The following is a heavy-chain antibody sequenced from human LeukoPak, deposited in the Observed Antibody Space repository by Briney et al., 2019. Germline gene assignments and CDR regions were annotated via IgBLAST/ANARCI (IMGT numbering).Heavy chain of an antibody. J-gene: IGHJ4*02. V-gene: IGHV3-21*01. CDR2: ISSSSSYI. Sequence: GALRLSCAASGFTFSSYSMNWVRQAPGKGLEWVSSISSSSSYIYYADSVKGRFTISRDNAKNSLYLQMNSLRAEDTAVYYCARGGYCSSTSCYTTPYYFDYWGQGTLVTVSS. CDR3: ARGGYCSSTSCYTTPYYFDY. D-gene: IGHD2-2*02. CDR1: GFTFSSYS.